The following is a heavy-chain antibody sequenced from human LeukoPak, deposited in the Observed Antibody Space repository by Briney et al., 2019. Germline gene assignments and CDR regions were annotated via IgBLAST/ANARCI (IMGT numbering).Heavy chain of an antibody. CDR1: GFTFSSYT. Sequence: GGSLRLSCAASGFTFSSYTMNWVRQAPGKGLEWVPSISSSSSYIYYADSVKGRFTISRDNAKNSLYLQMNSLRAEDTAVYYCARGFGSGWYAEYFQHWGQGTLVTVSS. CDR3: ARGFGSGWYAEYFQH. J-gene: IGHJ1*01. V-gene: IGHV3-21*01. D-gene: IGHD6-19*01. CDR2: ISSSSSYI.